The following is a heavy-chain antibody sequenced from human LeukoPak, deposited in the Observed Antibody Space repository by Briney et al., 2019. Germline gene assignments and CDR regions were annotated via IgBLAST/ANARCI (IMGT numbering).Heavy chain of an antibody. Sequence: GGSPRLSCPASGFTFSSYSMNWVRQAPGKGLEWVSSISSSSSYIYYADSVKGRLTICRDNAKNSLYLQMNSLRAEDTAVYYCARAANSNAFDIWGQGTMVTVSS. CDR2: ISSSSSYI. CDR3: ARAANSNAFDI. V-gene: IGHV3-21*01. D-gene: IGHD2/OR15-2a*01. J-gene: IGHJ3*02. CDR1: GFTFSSYS.